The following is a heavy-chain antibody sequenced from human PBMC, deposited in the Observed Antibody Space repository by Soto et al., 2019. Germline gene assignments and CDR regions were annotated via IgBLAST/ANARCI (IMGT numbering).Heavy chain of an antibody. CDR3: ARVAASYSSSWFPFDY. V-gene: IGHV4-31*03. J-gene: IGHJ4*02. Sequence: PSETLSLTCTVSGGSISSGSYSWNWIRQHPGKGLEWIGYIYYSGSTYYNPSLKSRVSISVDASKNQFSLKVNSVTAVDTAVYYCARVAASYSSSWFPFDYWGRGTLVTVSS. D-gene: IGHD6-13*01. CDR2: IYYSGST. CDR1: GGSISSGSYS.